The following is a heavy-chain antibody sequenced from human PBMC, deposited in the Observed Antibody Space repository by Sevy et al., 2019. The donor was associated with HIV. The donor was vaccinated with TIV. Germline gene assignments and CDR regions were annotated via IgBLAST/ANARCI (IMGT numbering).Heavy chain of an antibody. J-gene: IGHJ5*02. CDR3: ARGRGVFGAVAINWFDP. V-gene: IGHV3-9*01. CDR1: GFSFGDYA. CDR2: ISWNSGTI. D-gene: IGHD3-3*01. Sequence: GGSLRLSCAASGFSFGDYAMHWVRQVPGEGLEWVSGISWNSGTIGYADSVKGRFTISRDNSKNTLYLQMNNLRADDTAVYYCARGRGVFGAVAINWFDPWGQGALVTVSS.